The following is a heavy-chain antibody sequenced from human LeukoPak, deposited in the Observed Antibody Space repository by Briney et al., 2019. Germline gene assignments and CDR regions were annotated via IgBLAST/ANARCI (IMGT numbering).Heavy chain of an antibody. CDR1: GGSISSSNW. V-gene: IGHV4-4*02. Sequence: SGTLSLTCAVSGGSISSSNWWSWVRQPPGKGLEWIGEIYHSGSTNYNPSLKSRVTTSVDKSKNQFSLKLSSVTAADTAVYYCARGLRYFVNPDYWGQGTLVTVSS. D-gene: IGHD3-9*01. CDR3: ARGLRYFVNPDY. J-gene: IGHJ4*02. CDR2: IYHSGST.